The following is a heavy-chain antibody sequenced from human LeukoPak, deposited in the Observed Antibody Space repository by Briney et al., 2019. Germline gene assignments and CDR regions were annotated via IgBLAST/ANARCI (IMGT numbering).Heavy chain of an antibody. V-gene: IGHV4-59*11. J-gene: IGHJ6*03. CDR1: GGSISSHY. D-gene: IGHD6-13*01. CDR2: TFYSGST. CDR3: ARGRIADPSNYYYYMDV. Sequence: SETLSLTCTVSGGSISSHYWSWIRQPPGKGLEWIGYTFYSGSTNYNPSLKSRVTMSLDRSKNQLSLRLSSVTAADTAVYYCARGRIADPSNYYYYMDVWGKGTTVTVSS.